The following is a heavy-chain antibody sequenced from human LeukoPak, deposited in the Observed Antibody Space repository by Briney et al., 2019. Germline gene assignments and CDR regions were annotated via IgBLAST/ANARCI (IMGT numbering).Heavy chain of an antibody. V-gene: IGHV1-18*01. J-gene: IGHJ1*01. CDR3: ARLGVAGDPSSAEYLQH. Sequence: GAAVKVSCKASGYTFTSYAISWVRRAPGQGLDWMGWISLYNAKTNYAQKLQGRVTMTTDTSTSTAYMELMSLRSDDTAVYYCARLGVAGDPSSAEYLQHWGQGTLVTVSS. CDR1: GYTFTSYA. D-gene: IGHD6-19*01. CDR2: ISLYNAKT.